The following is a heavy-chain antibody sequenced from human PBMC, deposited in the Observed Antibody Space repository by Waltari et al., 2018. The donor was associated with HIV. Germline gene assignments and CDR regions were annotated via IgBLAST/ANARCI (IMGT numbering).Heavy chain of an antibody. Sequence: QVQLVQSGGEVKRPWAPVKVSFKASGYTFRNYGSSWMRQAPGQGLEWVGWISPYNDNTYYAQRFQDRVTMTTDTSATVDMELRSLRSDDTAVYYCARDFTSRVDSWEYSDSSYFDYWGQGTLVTVSS. CDR2: ISPYNDNT. J-gene: IGHJ4*02. V-gene: IGHV1-18*01. CDR1: GYTFRNYG. CDR3: ARDFTSRVDSWEYSDSSYFDY. D-gene: IGHD3-22*01.